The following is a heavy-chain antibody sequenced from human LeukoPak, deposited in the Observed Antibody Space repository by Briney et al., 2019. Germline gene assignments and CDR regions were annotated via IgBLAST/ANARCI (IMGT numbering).Heavy chain of an antibody. CDR3: ASGERERRFDY. D-gene: IGHD1-26*01. CDR1: GFIFSNYA. V-gene: IGHV3-23*01. J-gene: IGHJ4*02. Sequence: GASLRLSCAASGFIFSNYAMNWVRQAPGKGLEWVSFIYSGGGTKYADSVRGRFTISRDNSRNTLYLQMSSLRSEDTAVYYCASGERERRFDYWGQGTLVTVSS. CDR2: FIYSGGGT.